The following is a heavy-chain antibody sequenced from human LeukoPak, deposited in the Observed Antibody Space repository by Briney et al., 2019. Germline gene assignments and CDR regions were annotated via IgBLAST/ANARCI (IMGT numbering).Heavy chain of an antibody. J-gene: IGHJ6*02. V-gene: IGHV1-69*04. CDR2: IIPILGIA. D-gene: IGHD5-18*01. Sequence: SVKVSCKASGGTFSSYAISWVRQAPGQGLEWMGSIIPILGIANYAQKFQGRVTITADKSTSTAYMELSSLRSEDTAVYYCARDYVESPDTAMGELYYGMDVWGQGTTVTVSS. CDR3: ARDYVESPDTAMGELYYGMDV. CDR1: GGTFSSYA.